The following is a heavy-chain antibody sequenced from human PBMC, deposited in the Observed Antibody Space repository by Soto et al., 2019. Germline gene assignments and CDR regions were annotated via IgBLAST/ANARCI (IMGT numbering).Heavy chain of an antibody. J-gene: IGHJ4*02. CDR1: GFTFSTYV. Sequence: PGGSLRLSCAASGFTFSTYVMSWVRQAPGKGLEWVSAISGSGSNTYYADSVKGRFTISRDNSKNTLYPQVNSLSAEDTAVYYCAKGSVAGRHYFDYWGQGTPVTVSS. CDR2: ISGSGSNT. V-gene: IGHV3-23*01. CDR3: AKGSVAGRHYFDY. D-gene: IGHD6-19*01.